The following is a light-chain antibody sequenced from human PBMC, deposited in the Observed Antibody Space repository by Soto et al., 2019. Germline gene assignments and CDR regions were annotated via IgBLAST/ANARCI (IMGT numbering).Light chain of an antibody. J-gene: IGLJ1*01. CDR1: SSDVGAYNS. Sequence: QSVLTQPASVSGSPGQSITISCTGTSSDVGAYNSVSWYQQHPDKAPKLIIFSVSYRSSGVSDRFSGSKSDNTASLTISGLRTEDEAEYYCSSSTSSSTYLFGTGTKVTVL. CDR3: SSSTSSSTYL. V-gene: IGLV2-14*03. CDR2: SVS.